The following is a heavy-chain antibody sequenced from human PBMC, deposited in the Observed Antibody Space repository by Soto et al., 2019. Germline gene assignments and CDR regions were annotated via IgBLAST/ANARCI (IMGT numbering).Heavy chain of an antibody. D-gene: IGHD6-13*01. J-gene: IGHJ5*02. CDR2: ISSSSSYI. CDR3: ARDVPLGAAAVVNWFDP. CDR1: GFTFSSYS. V-gene: IGHV3-21*01. Sequence: EVQLVESGGGLVKPGGSLRLSCAASGFTFSSYSMNWVRQAPGKGLEWVSSISSSSSYIYYADSVKGRFTISRDNAKNSLYLQMNSLRAEDTAVYYCARDVPLGAAAVVNWFDPWGQGTLVTVSS.